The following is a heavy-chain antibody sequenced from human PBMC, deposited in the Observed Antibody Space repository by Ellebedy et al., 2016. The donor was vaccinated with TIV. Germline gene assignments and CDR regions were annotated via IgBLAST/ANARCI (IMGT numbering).Heavy chain of an antibody. Sequence: MPGGSLRLSCTVSGGSIRTSIYYWGWIRQPPGKGLEWIGTLSYSGSNYYNPSRKSRVTISVDTSKNQFSLKLSSVTAADAAVYYCARDEYNISWFKYWGQGTLVTVSS. D-gene: IGHD6-13*01. V-gene: IGHV4-39*07. CDR3: ARDEYNISWFKY. J-gene: IGHJ4*02. CDR1: GGSIRTSIYY. CDR2: LSYSGSN.